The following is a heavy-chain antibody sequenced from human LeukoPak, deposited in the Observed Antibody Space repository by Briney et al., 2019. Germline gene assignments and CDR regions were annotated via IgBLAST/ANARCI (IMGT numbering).Heavy chain of an antibody. V-gene: IGHV1-3*03. D-gene: IGHD1-26*01. CDR1: GYTFTSYA. J-gene: IGHJ4*02. Sequence: GASVKVSCKASGYTFTSYAMHWVRQAPGQRLEWMGWINAGNGNTKYSQEFQGRVTITRDTSASTAYMELSSLRSEDMAVYYCARSRGATGGYYFDYWGQGTLVTVSS. CDR3: ARSRGATGGYYFDY. CDR2: INAGNGNT.